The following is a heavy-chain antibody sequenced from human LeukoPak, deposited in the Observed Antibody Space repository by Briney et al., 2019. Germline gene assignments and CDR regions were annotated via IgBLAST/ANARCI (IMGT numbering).Heavy chain of an antibody. D-gene: IGHD3-22*01. Sequence: PGGSLRLSCAASGFTFSSYAMSWVRQAPGKGLEGVSAISGSGGSTYYADSVKGRFTISRDNSKNTLYLQMNSLRAEDTAVYYCALGGYPNYYYYYMDVWGKGTTVTVSS. J-gene: IGHJ6*03. CDR1: GFTFSSYA. CDR3: ALGGYPNYYYYYMDV. CDR2: ISGSGGST. V-gene: IGHV3-23*01.